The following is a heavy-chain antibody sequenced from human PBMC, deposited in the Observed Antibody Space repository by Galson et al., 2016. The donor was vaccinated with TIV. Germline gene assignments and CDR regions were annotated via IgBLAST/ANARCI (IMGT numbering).Heavy chain of an antibody. V-gene: IGHV3-23*01. J-gene: IGHJ3*01. D-gene: IGHD1-26*01. CDR2: ISLNGGTT. CDR1: GFTFSGYV. CDR3: TKVDKSGDYSWDAFDV. Sequence: SLRLSCAASGFTFSGYVMNWVRQAPGEGLEWVSSISLNGGTTYYVDSVEGRFTISRDNSKYTRYLQMNSLRPEDTAIYYCTKVDKSGDYSWDAFDVWGQGAMVTVSS.